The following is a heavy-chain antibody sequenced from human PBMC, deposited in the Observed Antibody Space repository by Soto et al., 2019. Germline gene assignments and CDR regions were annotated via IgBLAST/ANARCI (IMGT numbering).Heavy chain of an antibody. D-gene: IGHD3-3*01. CDR2: ISRNGDRT. J-gene: IGHJ6*02. CDR3: VIAWSGEKFPCMVV. V-gene: IGHV3-23*01. CDR1: GFTFWNYA. Sequence: EVQLLESGGGLGQPGGSLRLSCVASGFTFWNYAMTWVRQAPGKGPEWVSSISRNGDRTYYVDSVKGRFIISRDNSENTLFLQMDSLRAEAAAIYYCVIAWSGEKFPCMVVWGQGTMVTVSS.